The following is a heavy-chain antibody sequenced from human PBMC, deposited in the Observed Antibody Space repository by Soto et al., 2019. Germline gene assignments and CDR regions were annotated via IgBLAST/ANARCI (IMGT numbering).Heavy chain of an antibody. Sequence: QVQLVQSGAEVKKPGSSVKVYCKASGGTFSSYAIRWVRQAPGQGLEWMGGIIPIFGTANYAQKFQGRVTITADESTSTAYMELSSLRSEDTAVYYCARSTYYYDSSGYSFGYWGQGTLVTVSS. V-gene: IGHV1-69*01. D-gene: IGHD3-22*01. J-gene: IGHJ4*02. CDR1: GGTFSSYA. CDR2: IIPIFGTA. CDR3: ARSTYYYDSSGYSFGY.